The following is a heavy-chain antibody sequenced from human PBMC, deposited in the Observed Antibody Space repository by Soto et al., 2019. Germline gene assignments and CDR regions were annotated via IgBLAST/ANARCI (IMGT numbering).Heavy chain of an antibody. D-gene: IGHD5-12*01. CDR3: ARGGNSGYVW. CDR1: GGCFSGYY. V-gene: IGHV4-34*01. J-gene: IGHJ4*02. Sequence: QVQLQQWGAGLLKPSETLSLTCAVYGGCFSGYYWSWSRQPPGKGLEWIGEINHSGSTNYNPSLKSRVTRSVDTAKNQFALKLSAVTAADTAVYYCARGGNSGYVWWGQGTLVTVSS. CDR2: INHSGST.